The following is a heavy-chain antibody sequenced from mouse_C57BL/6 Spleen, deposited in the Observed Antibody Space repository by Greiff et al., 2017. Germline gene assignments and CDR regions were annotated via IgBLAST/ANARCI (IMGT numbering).Heavy chain of an antibody. V-gene: IGHV7-3*01. CDR1: GFTFTDYY. J-gene: IGHJ2*01. D-gene: IGHD2-5*01. Sequence: EVKLMESGGGLVQPGGSLSLSCAASGFTFTDYYMSWVRQPPGKALEWLGFIRNKANGYTTEYSASVKGRFTISRDNSQSILYLQMNALRAEDSATYYCARSYYSNYEAYFDYWGQGTTLTVSS. CDR3: ARSYYSNYEAYFDY. CDR2: IRNKANGYTT.